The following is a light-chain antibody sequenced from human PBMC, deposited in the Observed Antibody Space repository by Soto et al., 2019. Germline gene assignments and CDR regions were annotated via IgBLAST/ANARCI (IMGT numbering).Light chain of an antibody. V-gene: IGLV2-23*02. CDR3: CSYAATITGV. Sequence: QSVLTQPASMSGSPGQSITISCTGTSGDVGTYSLVSWYQQHPGKAPKLIIYGVDKRPSGVSDRFSGSKSGNGASLTISGLQAEDEADYYCCSYAATITGVFGGGTKLTVL. CDR1: SGDVGTYSL. CDR2: GVD. J-gene: IGLJ3*02.